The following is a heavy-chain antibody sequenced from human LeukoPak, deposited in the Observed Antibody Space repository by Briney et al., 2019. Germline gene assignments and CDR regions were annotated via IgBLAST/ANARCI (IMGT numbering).Heavy chain of an antibody. CDR2: IYYSGST. D-gene: IGHD5-18*01. Sequence: SETLSLTCTVSGGSISSGDYYWSWIRQPPGKGLEWVGYIYYSGSTYYNPSLKSRVTISVDTSKNQFSLKLSSVTAADTAVYYCARGAGDTAMLEDYWGQGTLVTVSS. CDR1: GGSISSGDYY. V-gene: IGHV4-30-4*08. J-gene: IGHJ4*02. CDR3: ARGAGDTAMLEDY.